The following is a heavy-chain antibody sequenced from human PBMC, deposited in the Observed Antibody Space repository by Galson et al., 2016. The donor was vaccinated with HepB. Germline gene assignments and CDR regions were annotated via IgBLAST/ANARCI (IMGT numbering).Heavy chain of an antibody. Sequence: SLRLSCAASGLTFSSYTLRWVRQAPGKGPEWVSLISSTSEFLFYADSVTGRFTISRDNAKNSVYLQMNRLRAEVTAVYYCAIFWGDGYNSLDHWGQGTLVTVSS. D-gene: IGHD5-24*01. CDR3: AIFWGDGYNSLDH. CDR2: ISSTSEFL. J-gene: IGHJ4*02. CDR1: GLTFSSYT. V-gene: IGHV3-21*01.